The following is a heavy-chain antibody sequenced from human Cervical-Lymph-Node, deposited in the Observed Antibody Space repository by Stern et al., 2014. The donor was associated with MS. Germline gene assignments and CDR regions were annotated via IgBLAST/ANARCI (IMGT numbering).Heavy chain of an antibody. CDR3: ARGATQAFDP. J-gene: IGHJ5*02. CDR2: IYYRGST. CDR1: GGSISSYY. V-gene: IGHV4-59*01. Sequence: QVQLQESGPGLVKPSETLSLTCTVSGGSISSYYWSWIRQPPGKGLEWIGYIYYRGSTNYKPSLKSRVTISVEPSKNQFSLKLSSVTAADTAVYYWARGATQAFDPWGQGTLVTVSA.